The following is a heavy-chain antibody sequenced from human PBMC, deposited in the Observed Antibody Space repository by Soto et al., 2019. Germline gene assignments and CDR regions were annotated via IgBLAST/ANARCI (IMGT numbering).Heavy chain of an antibody. J-gene: IGHJ5*02. D-gene: IGHD3-22*01. CDR2: IYHSGST. V-gene: IGHV4-4*02. CDR3: ASSRSSGYYYA. CDR1: GGSISSSNW. Sequence: SETLSLTGAVSGGSISSSNWWSWVRQPPGKGLEWIGEIYHSGSTNYNPSLKSRVTISVDKSKNQFSLKLSSVTAADTAVYYCASSRSSGYYYAWGQGTLVTVSS.